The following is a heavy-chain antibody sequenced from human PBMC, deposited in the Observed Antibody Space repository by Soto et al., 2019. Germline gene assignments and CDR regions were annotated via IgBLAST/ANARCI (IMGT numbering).Heavy chain of an antibody. D-gene: IGHD6-13*01. V-gene: IGHV4-34*01. Sequence: ASETLSLTCAVYGGSFSGYYWSWIRQPPGKGLEWIGEINHSGSTNYNPSLKSRVTISVDTSKNQFSLKLSSVTAADTAVYYCARRPSSSWQPYNWFDPWGQGTLVTVSS. J-gene: IGHJ5*02. CDR2: INHSGST. CDR3: ARRPSSSWQPYNWFDP. CDR1: GGSFSGYY.